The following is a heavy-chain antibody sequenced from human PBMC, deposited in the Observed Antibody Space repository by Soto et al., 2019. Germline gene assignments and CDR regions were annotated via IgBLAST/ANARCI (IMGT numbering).Heavy chain of an antibody. CDR1: GGSLSRCGYY. Sequence: ALSPPRSVSGGSLSRCGYYLCRLRQHQGKGLEWIGYIYYSGSTYYNPSLKSRDTISVDTSKNQFSLKLSSVTAADTAVYYCARLNYNNTPDYWGQGPLVTVSS. J-gene: IGHJ4*02. V-gene: IGHV4-31*02. CDR2: IYYSGST. CDR3: ARLNYNNTPDY. D-gene: IGHD4-4*01.